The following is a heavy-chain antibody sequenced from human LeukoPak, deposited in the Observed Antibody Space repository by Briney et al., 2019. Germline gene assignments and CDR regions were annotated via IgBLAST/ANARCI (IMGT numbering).Heavy chain of an antibody. CDR3: AKDGNYYGSGSYSPIDY. V-gene: IGHV3-23*01. D-gene: IGHD3-10*01. CDR1: GFTFSSYA. J-gene: IGHJ4*02. Sequence: PGGSLRLCCAASGFTFSSYAMSWVRLAPGKGLEWLSAISGSGGSTYYADSVKGRFTISRDNSKNTLYLQMNSLRAEDTAVYYCAKDGNYYGSGSYSPIDYWGQGTLVTVSS. CDR2: ISGSGGST.